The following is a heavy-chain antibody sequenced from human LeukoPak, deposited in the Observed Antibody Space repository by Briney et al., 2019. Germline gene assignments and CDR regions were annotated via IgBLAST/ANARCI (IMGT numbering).Heavy chain of an antibody. CDR1: GYSFTNYW. V-gene: IGHV5-10-1*01. CDR3: ATRACKVPTDSADY. CDR2: IDPSDSYT. Sequence: GESLKISCKGSGYSFTNYWISWVRQMPGKGLEWMGRIDPSDSYTKYSPSFEGHVTISVDKSISTAFLQWNSLKASDSAMYYCATRACKVPTDSADYWGQGTQVAVSS. D-gene: IGHD5-12*01. J-gene: IGHJ4*02.